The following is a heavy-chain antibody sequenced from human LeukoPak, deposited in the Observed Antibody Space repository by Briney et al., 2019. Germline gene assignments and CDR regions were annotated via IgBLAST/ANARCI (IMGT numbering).Heavy chain of an antibody. J-gene: IGHJ4*02. V-gene: IGHV3-33*06. Sequence: GGSLRLSCAASGFTFSSYGMHWVRQAPGKGLEWVAAIWYDGSNKYYADSVKGRFTISRDNSKNTLYLQMNSLRAEDTAVYYCAKDRGDRHSSSWYYDYWGQGTLVTVSS. CDR2: IWYDGSNK. CDR1: GFTFSSYG. CDR3: AKDRGDRHSSSWYYDY. D-gene: IGHD6-13*01.